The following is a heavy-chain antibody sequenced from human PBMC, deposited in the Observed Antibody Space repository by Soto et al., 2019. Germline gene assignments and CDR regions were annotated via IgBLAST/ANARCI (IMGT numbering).Heavy chain of an antibody. V-gene: IGHV1-2*02. D-gene: IGHD1-20*01. CDR3: ARHHGRSEDRIRDYYYGMDV. CDR2: INPNSGGT. J-gene: IGHJ6*02. CDR1: GYTFTGYY. Sequence: ASVKVSCKASGYTFTGYYMHWVRQAPGHGLEWMGWINPNSGGTNYAQKFQGRVTMTRDTSISTAYMELSRLRSDYTAVDYCARHHGRSEDRIRDYYYGMDVWG.